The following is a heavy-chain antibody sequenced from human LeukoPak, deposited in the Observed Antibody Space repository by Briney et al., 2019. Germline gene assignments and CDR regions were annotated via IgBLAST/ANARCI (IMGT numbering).Heavy chain of an antibody. CDR1: GFTFSAYS. V-gene: IGHV3-21*01. D-gene: IGHD3-9*01. Sequence: GGSLRLSCAVSGFTFSAYSMNWVRQAPGKGLEWVSSISSSSVYINYADSVKGRFTISRDNAENSLYLQMNSLRAEDTAVYYCARVDYDVSTGYQNYFQYWGQGTLVTVSS. CDR3: ARVDYDVSTGYQNYFQY. CDR2: ISSSSVYI. J-gene: IGHJ4*02.